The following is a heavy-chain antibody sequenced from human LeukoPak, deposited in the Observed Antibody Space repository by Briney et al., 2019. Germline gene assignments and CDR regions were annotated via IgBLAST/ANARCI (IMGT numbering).Heavy chain of an antibody. Sequence: ASVKVSCKASGYTFSSYGISWVRQAPGQGLEWMGWINTYNDNTNYAQKLQGRVTMTTDTSTTTAYMELRSLRSGDTAVYYCARDRNIHCSSSTCYPVWDYWGQGTLVTVSS. J-gene: IGHJ4*02. V-gene: IGHV1-18*01. CDR3: ARDRNIHCSSSTCYPVWDY. D-gene: IGHD2-2*01. CDR1: GYTFSSYG. CDR2: INTYNDNT.